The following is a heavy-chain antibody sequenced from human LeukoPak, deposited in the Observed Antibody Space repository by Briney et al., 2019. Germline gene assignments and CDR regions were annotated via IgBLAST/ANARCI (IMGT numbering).Heavy chain of an antibody. CDR3: ARGPVALPNDRLSLFFDF. CDR2: VKHDGDT. V-gene: IGHV4-34*01. D-gene: IGHD2-8*01. CDR1: GSSFNTYY. J-gene: IGHJ5*01. Sequence: SETQSLTCAVYGSSFNTYYWTWIRQSPDKGLEWIGEVKHDGDTNVNPSLRSRVVMSVDASKNQFSLKMTSVTAADTAIYFCARGPVALPNDRLSLFFDFWGQGTLVTVSS.